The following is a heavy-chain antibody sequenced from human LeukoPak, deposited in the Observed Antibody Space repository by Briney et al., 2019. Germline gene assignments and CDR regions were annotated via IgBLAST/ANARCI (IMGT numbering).Heavy chain of an antibody. J-gene: IGHJ3*02. Sequence: SETLSLTCTVSGSISGYYWSWIRQPPGKGLEWIGYIYTSGSTNYNPSLESRVTISVDTSKNQFSLDLSSVTAADTAVYYCARQKCTSTSCLTKNAFGIWGQGTMVTVSS. D-gene: IGHD2-2*01. CDR3: ARQKCTSTSCLTKNAFGI. V-gene: IGHV4-4*09. CDR2: IYTSGST. CDR1: GSISGYY.